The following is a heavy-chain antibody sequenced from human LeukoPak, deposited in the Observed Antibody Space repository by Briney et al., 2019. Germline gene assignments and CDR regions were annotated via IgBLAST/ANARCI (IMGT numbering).Heavy chain of an antibody. CDR3: ARDRSKLRFLEWLFRFGAFDI. Sequence: PGGSLRLSCAASKFTFSTFSMSWVRQAPGKGLEWVSSISGSGGYTYYADSVKGRFTISRDNSKNTLFLQMNSLRAEDTAVYYCARDRSKLRFLEWLFRFGAFDIWGQGTMVTVSS. D-gene: IGHD3-3*01. J-gene: IGHJ3*02. CDR1: KFTFSTFS. CDR2: ISGSGGYT. V-gene: IGHV3-23*01.